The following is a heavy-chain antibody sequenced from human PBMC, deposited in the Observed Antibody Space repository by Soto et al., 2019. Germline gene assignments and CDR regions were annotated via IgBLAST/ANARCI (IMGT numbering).Heavy chain of an antibody. CDR3: ASGWFGEFVYQFDY. J-gene: IGHJ4*02. CDR1: GYTFTSYG. CDR2: ISAYNGNT. D-gene: IGHD3-10*01. Sequence: QVQLVQSGAEVKKPEASVKVSCKPSGYTFTSYGITWVRQAPGQGLEWMGWISAYNGNTNYAQKFQGRVTMTTDTSTRTAYMELRSLGSDDTAVYYCASGWFGEFVYQFDYWGQGTLVTVSS. V-gene: IGHV1-18*01.